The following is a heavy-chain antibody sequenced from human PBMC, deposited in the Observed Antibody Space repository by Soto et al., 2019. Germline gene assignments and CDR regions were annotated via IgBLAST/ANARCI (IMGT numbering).Heavy chain of an antibody. CDR2: ITTSSAYI. V-gene: IGHV3-21*01. D-gene: IGHD2-21*01. Sequence: EVQLVESGGGLVKPGGSLRLSCAASGFTYNTYDMNWVHQAPGKGLEWVSSITTSSAYIYYADSLKGRITISRDHAKHSLYLQMNSLRAEDTAVYYCVRSGTARLLRHSWFDTWGQGTLVTVPS. J-gene: IGHJ5*02. CDR3: VRSGTARLLRHSWFDT. CDR1: GFTYNTYD.